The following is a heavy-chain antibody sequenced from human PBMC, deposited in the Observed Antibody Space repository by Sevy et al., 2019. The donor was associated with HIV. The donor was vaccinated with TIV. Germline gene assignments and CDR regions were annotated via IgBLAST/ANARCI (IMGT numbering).Heavy chain of an antibody. D-gene: IGHD6-13*01. V-gene: IGHV3-74*01. Sequence: GGSLRLSCAASGFTFSSYWMHWVRQAPGKGLVWVSRINSDGSSTSYADSVKGRFTISRDNAKNTLYLQMNSLRAEDTAVYYGGREGGYSSSWYGGGGESDYWGQGTLVTVSS. CDR3: GREGGYSSSWYGGGGESDY. CDR2: INSDGSST. J-gene: IGHJ4*02. CDR1: GFTFSSYW.